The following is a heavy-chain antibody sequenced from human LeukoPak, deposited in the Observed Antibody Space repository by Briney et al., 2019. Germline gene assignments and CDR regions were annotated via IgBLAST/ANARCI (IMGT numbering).Heavy chain of an antibody. V-gene: IGHV1-46*01. CDR1: GYTFTSYY. CDR3: ARDTQADAFDI. Sequence: ASVEVSCKASGYTFTSYYMHWVRQAPGQGLEWMGIINPSGGSTSYAQKFQGRVTMTRDMSTSTVYMELSSLRSEDAAVYYCARDTQADAFDIWGQGTMVTVSS. J-gene: IGHJ3*02. CDR2: INPSGGST. D-gene: IGHD2-15*01.